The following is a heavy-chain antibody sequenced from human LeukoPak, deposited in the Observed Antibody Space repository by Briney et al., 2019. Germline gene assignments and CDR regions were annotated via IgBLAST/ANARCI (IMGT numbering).Heavy chain of an antibody. J-gene: IGHJ6*02. CDR1: GGSFSDYF. D-gene: IGHD3-22*01. CDR2: INDYTGNT. CDR3: ARGRIAKIVVVHSLYYGMDV. Sequence: SETLSLTCDVFGGSFSDYFWTWIRQSPGKGLEWIGEINDYTGNTNYNPSLNSRVSISLEKSKNQFSLELRSVTAADTAVYYCARGRIAKIVVVHSLYYGMDVWGQGTTVTVSS. V-gene: IGHV4-34*01.